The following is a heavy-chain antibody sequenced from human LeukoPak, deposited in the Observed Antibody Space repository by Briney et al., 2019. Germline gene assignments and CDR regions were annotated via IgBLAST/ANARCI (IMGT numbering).Heavy chain of an antibody. D-gene: IGHD3-10*01. V-gene: IGHV1-46*01. Sequence: ASVKVSCKASGYTFTSYYTHWVRQAPGQGLEWMGIINPSGGSTSYAQKFQGRVTMTRDMSTSTVYMELSSLRSEDTAVYYCARDGSGVMFDYWGQGTLVTVSS. CDR3: ARDGSGVMFDY. CDR1: GYTFTSYY. CDR2: INPSGGST. J-gene: IGHJ4*02.